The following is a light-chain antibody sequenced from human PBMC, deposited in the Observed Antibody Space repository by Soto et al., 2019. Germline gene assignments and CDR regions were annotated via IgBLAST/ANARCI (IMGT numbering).Light chain of an antibody. J-gene: IGKJ3*01. CDR2: GAS. V-gene: IGKV3-20*01. CDR3: QQYGSSPRT. CDR1: QSVSSSY. Sequence: EIVLTQSPGTLSLSPGERATLSCRASQSVSSSYLAWYQQKPGQAPRLLIYGASSRATGIPDRFSGSGSVTDFTLTISRLEPEDFAVYYCQQYGSSPRTLGPGTKVDIK.